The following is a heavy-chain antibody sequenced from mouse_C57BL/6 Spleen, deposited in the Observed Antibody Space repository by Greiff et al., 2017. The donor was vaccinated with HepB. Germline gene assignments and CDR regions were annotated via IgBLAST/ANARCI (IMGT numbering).Heavy chain of an antibody. V-gene: IGHV1-82*01. D-gene: IGHD1-1*01. CDR3: ARRSYYGSIDY. Sequence: VQRVESGPELVKPGASVKISCKASGYAFSSSWMNWVKQRPGKGLEWIGRIYPGDGDTNYNGKFKGKATLTADKSSSTAYMQLSSLTSEDSAVYFCARRSYYGSIDYWGQGTTLTVSS. CDR2: IYPGDGDT. J-gene: IGHJ2*01. CDR1: GYAFSSSW.